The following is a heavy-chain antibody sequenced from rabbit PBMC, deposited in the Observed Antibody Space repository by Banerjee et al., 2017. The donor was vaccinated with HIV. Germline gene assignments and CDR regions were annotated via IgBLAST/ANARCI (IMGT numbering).Heavy chain of an antibody. CDR3: ARDLTSVIGWNFGL. V-gene: IGHV1S45*01. J-gene: IGHJ4*01. CDR2: INTATVKA. D-gene: IGHD1-1*01. CDR1: AFSFSNKAV. Sequence: QEQLVESGGGLVKPEGSLKLSCTASAFSFSNKAVMCWVRQAPGKGLEWIACINTATVKAVYATWAKGRFTISRTSSTTVTLQMTSLTAADTATYFCARDLTSVIGWNFGLWGPGTLVTVS.